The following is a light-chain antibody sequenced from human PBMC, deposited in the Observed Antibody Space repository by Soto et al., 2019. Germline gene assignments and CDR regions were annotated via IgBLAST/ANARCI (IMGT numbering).Light chain of an antibody. CDR3: QQYGSSIT. CDR2: GAS. V-gene: IGKV3-20*01. J-gene: IGKJ5*01. Sequence: EIVLTQSPGTLSLSPGERATLSCRASQSVSNNYLAWYQQKPGQAPRLLIYGASSRATGIPDRFSGSGSGTDFTLTISRLEPEDFAVYYCQQYGSSITFGQGTGLEIK. CDR1: QSVSNNY.